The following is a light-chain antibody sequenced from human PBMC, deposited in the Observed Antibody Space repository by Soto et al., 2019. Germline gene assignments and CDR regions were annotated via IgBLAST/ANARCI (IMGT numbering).Light chain of an antibody. V-gene: IGKV2D-29*02. CDR3: MQSTQLPPT. Sequence: DVVMTQTPLSLSVAPGQPASISCKSSQSLLHITGETFLFWYPQKPGQSPQLLIYEVSTRVSGVPDRFSGGGSGTDFTLEISRVETDDVGIYYCMQSTQLPPTFGQGTRLEIK. CDR2: EVS. CDR1: QSLLHITGETF. J-gene: IGKJ5*01.